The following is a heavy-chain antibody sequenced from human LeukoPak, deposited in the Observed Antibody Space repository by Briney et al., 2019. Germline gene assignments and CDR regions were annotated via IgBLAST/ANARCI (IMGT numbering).Heavy chain of an antibody. D-gene: IGHD6-13*01. CDR3: AVLTEGSSYQTPFDY. V-gene: IGHV1-69*13. J-gene: IGHJ4*02. Sequence: ASVKVSCKASGGTSSSYAISWVRQAPGQGLEWMGGIIPIFGTANYAQKFQGRVTITADESTSTAYMELSSLRSEDTAVYYCAVLTEGSSYQTPFDYWGQGTLVTVSS. CDR2: IIPIFGTA. CDR1: GGTSSSYA.